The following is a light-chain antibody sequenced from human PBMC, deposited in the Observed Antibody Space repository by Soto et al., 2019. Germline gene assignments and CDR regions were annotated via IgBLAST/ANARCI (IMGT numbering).Light chain of an antibody. J-gene: IGKJ1*01. CDR1: QSVDSTY. CDR2: GAS. CDR3: QQYNNWPPWT. V-gene: IGKV3-15*01. Sequence: EIVLTQSPGTLSLSPGEKATLSRRASQSVDSTYLAWYQQKPGQAPRLLIYGASTRATGIPARFSGSGSGTEFTLTISSLQSEDFAVYYCQQYNNWPPWTFGQGTKVDIK.